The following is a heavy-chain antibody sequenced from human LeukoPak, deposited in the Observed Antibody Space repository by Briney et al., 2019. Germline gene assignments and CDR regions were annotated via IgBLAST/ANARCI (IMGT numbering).Heavy chain of an antibody. J-gene: IGHJ6*02. CDR3: ARDHRLGELSYLYGMDV. V-gene: IGHV3-53*01. CDR2: IYSGGST. CDR1: GFTVSSNY. D-gene: IGHD3-16*02. Sequence: GGSLRLSCAASGFTVSSNYMSWVRQAPGKGLEWVSVIYSGGSTYYADSEKGRFTISRDNSKNTLYLQMNSLRAEDTAVYYCARDHRLGELSYLYGMDVWGQGTTVTVSS.